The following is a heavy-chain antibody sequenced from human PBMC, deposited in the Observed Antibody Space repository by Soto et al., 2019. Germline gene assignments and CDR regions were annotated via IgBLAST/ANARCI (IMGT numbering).Heavy chain of an antibody. CDR2: MNSDGSTT. CDR1: VFTFITYW. D-gene: IGHD1-1*01. J-gene: IGHJ6*02. CDR3: VRDGYPAWVYGVDV. Sequence: GWSLRLSCASSVFTFITYWMHWVRQAPGKGLVWVSRMNSDGSTTNYADSVKGRFTISRDNARNTLYLQMNSLRAEDTAVYYCVRDGYPAWVYGVDVWGQ. V-gene: IGHV3-74*01.